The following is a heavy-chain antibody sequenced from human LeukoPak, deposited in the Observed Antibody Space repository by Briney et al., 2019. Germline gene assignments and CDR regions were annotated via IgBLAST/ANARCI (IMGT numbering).Heavy chain of an antibody. V-gene: IGHV1-46*01. CDR2: INPSGGST. CDR3: ARDLGSGWYFDY. J-gene: IGHJ4*02. Sequence: ASVKVSCKASGYTFTSYYMHWVRQAPGQGLEWMGIINPSGGSTSYAQKFQGRVTMTRDTSISTAYMELSRLRSDDTAVYYCARDLGSGWYFDYWGQGTLVTVSS. D-gene: IGHD6-19*01. CDR1: GYTFTSYY.